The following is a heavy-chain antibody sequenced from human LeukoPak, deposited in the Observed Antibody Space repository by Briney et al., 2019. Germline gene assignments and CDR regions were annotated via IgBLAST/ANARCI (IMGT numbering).Heavy chain of an antibody. D-gene: IGHD2-2*01. CDR1: GYSFSSYW. CDR2: IYVSDSHT. V-gene: IGHV5-51*01. J-gene: IGHJ3*01. CDR3: ARAELGYCGGTICYGRAFDF. Sequence: GDSLKISCKGSGYSFSSYWIGWVRQMPGKGLEWVGSIYVSDSHTRYGPSFQGLVTISADKSVNTAYLQWRGLKASDSAMYYCARAELGYCGGTICYGRAFDFWGQGTLVTVSS.